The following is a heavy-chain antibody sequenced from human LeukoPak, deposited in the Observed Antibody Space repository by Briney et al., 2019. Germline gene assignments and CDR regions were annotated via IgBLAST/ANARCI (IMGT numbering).Heavy chain of an antibody. V-gene: IGHV4-4*07. CDR1: GGSIRGYY. CDR2: IYSSERT. CDR3: ARVMNWFDP. J-gene: IGHJ5*02. Sequence: PSETLSLTCTVSGGSIRGYYWSWIRQPAGKGLEWIGRIYSSERTNYNPSLKSRVTMSVDTSKNQFSLKLSSVTAADTAVYYCARVMNWFDPWGQGTLVTVSS.